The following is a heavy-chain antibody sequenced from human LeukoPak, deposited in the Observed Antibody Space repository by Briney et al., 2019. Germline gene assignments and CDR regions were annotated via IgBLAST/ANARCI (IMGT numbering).Heavy chain of an antibody. V-gene: IGHV3-13*04. CDR3: ARAGVGAAHDAFDM. D-gene: IGHD1-26*01. CDR1: GFTFSSYW. Sequence: QPGGSLKLSCAASGFTFSSYWMHWVRQTPGKGLEWVAGIGTAGDRYYADSVKGRITISRENAKTSLFLQMNSLRGGDTAVYYCARAGVGAAHDAFDMWGQGTMVTVSS. CDR2: IGTAGDR. J-gene: IGHJ3*02.